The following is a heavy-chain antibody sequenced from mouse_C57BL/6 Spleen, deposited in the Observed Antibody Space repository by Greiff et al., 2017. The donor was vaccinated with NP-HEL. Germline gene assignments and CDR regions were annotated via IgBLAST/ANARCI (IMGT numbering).Heavy chain of an antibody. J-gene: IGHJ2*01. CDR3: ARGGVSNQDLRYYFDY. V-gene: IGHV1-81*01. Sequence: QVQLQQSGAELARPGASVKLSCKASGYTFTSYGISWVKQRTGQGLEWIGEIYPRSGNTYYNEKFKGKATLTADKSSSTAYMELRSLTSEDSAVYFCARGGVSNQDLRYYFDYWGQGTTLTVSS. CDR1: GYTFTSYG. CDR2: IYPRSGNT. D-gene: IGHD2-5*01.